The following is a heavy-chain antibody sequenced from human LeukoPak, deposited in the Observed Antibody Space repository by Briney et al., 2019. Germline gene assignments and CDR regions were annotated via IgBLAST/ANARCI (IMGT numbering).Heavy chain of an antibody. V-gene: IGHV1-2*02. CDR3: ARDGDIVVVPAAIGVDY. Sequence: ASVKVSCKASGYTFTSYDINWVRQAPGQGLEWMGWINPNSGGTNYAQKFQGRVTMTRDTSISTAYMELSRLRSDDTAVYYCARDGDIVVVPAAIGVDYWGQGTLVTVSS. CDR2: INPNSGGT. D-gene: IGHD2-2*02. J-gene: IGHJ4*02. CDR1: GYTFTSYD.